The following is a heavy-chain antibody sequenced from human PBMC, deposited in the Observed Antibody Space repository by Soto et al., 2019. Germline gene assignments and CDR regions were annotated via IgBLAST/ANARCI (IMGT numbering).Heavy chain of an antibody. CDR1: GFTFSSYW. CDR3: ARGIAAAGDGFDI. CDR2: KKQDGSEK. Sequence: GGSLRLSCAASGFTFSSYWMSWVRQAPGKGLEWVANKKQDGSEKYYVDSVKGRFTISRDNAKNSLYLQMNSLRAEDTAVEYCARGIAAAGDGFDIWGQGTMVTVSS. V-gene: IGHV3-7*01. D-gene: IGHD6-13*01. J-gene: IGHJ3*02.